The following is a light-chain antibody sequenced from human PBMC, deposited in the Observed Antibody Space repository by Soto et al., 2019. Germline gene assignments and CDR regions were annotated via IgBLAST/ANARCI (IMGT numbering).Light chain of an antibody. CDR1: SSDVGGNKY. CDR3: SAFTGTPYV. Sequence: QSALTQRASVSGSPGQSITISCTGSSSDVGGNKYVSWYQQYPGKAPKLMICDVSNRPSGVSNRFSGSKSGNTASLTISGLQAEDEADYYCSAFTGTPYVFGTGTKVTVL. CDR2: DVS. V-gene: IGLV2-14*01. J-gene: IGLJ1*01.